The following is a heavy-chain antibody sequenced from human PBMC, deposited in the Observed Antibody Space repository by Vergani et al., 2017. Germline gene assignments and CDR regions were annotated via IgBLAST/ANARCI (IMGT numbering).Heavy chain of an antibody. CDR2: ISGGSNFI. D-gene: IGHD4-23*01. Sequence: EVQLVESGGALVKPGGSLRLSCAASVFTFNTYTMNWVRQAPGKGLEWVSSISGGSNFIYYADSVKGRFTISRDNAKNSLYLQMNSLRAEDTAVYYCAREVTSQYYYYSMNVWGQATTVTVSS. V-gene: IGHV3-21*01. CDR3: AREVTSQYYYYSMNV. J-gene: IGHJ6*02. CDR1: VFTFNTYT.